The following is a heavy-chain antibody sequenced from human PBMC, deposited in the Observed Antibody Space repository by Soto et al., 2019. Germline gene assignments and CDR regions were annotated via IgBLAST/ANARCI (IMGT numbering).Heavy chain of an antibody. D-gene: IGHD6-19*01. J-gene: IGHJ6*03. Sequence: GASVKVSCKASGYTFTSYGISWVRQAPGQRLEWMGWISAYNGNTNYAQKLQGRVTMTTDTSTSTAYMELRSLRSDDTAVYYCARGPVDGLERRYYYMDVWGKGTTVTVSS. CDR2: ISAYNGNT. CDR3: ARGPVDGLERRYYYMDV. V-gene: IGHV1-18*01. CDR1: GYTFTSYG.